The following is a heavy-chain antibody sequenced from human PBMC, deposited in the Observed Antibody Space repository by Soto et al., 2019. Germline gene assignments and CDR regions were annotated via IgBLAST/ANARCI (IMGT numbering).Heavy chain of an antibody. J-gene: IGHJ4*02. V-gene: IGHV3-66*01. CDR2: IYSGGST. D-gene: IGHD3-10*01. CDR1: GFTVSSHY. Sequence: EVQLVESGGGLVQPRGSLRLSCAASGFTVSSHYMSWVRQAPGKGLEWVSIIYSGGSTYYADSVRGRFTISRDDSESTLYLQMDSLRAEDRAVYYCATSGGRFYFESWGQGTLVTVSS. CDR3: ATSGGRFYFES.